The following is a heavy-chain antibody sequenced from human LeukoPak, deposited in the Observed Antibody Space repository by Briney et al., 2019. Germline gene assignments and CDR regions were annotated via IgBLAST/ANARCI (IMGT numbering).Heavy chain of an antibody. CDR3: ARDVDTAYYFDY. CDR2: INHSGST. CDR1: GGSFSGYY. D-gene: IGHD5-18*01. V-gene: IGHV4-34*01. J-gene: IGHJ4*02. Sequence: SETLSLTCAAYGGSFSGYYWSWIRQPPGKGLEWIGEINHSGSTNYNPSLKSRVTISVDTSKNQFSLKLSSVTAADTAVYYCARDVDTAYYFDYWGQGTLVTVSS.